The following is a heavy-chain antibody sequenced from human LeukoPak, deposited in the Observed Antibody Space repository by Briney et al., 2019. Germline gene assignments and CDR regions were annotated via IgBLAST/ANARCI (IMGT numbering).Heavy chain of an antibody. Sequence: GGSLRLSCAASGFSFSTYSMNWVRQAPGKGLQWVSYISSGSSAIYYTDSVKGRFTITRDDAKKSVYLQMNSLRTEDTAVYYCGTGDPRFDYWGQGILVTVSS. CDR3: GTGDPRFDY. CDR1: GFSFSTYS. J-gene: IGHJ4*02. V-gene: IGHV3-48*01. CDR2: ISSGSSAI. D-gene: IGHD7-27*01.